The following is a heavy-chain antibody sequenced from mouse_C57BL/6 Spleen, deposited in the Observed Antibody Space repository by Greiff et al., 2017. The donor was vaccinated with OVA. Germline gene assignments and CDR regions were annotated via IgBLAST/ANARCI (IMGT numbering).Heavy chain of an antibody. CDR1: GFSLTSYG. Sequence: VQRVESGPGLVQPSQSLSITCTVSGFSLTSYGVHWVRQSPGKGLEWLGVIWSGGSTDYNAAFISRLSISKDNSKSQVFFKMNSLQADDTAIYYCARKGGVVATKDAMDYWGQGTSVTVSS. CDR2: IWSGGST. CDR3: ARKGGVVATKDAMDY. V-gene: IGHV2-2*01. D-gene: IGHD1-1*01. J-gene: IGHJ4*01.